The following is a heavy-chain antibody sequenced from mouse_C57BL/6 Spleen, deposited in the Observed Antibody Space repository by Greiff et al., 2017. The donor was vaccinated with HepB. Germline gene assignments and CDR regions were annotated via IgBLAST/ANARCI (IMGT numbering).Heavy chain of an antibody. V-gene: IGHV1-64*01. CDR2: IHPNSGST. J-gene: IGHJ4*01. Sequence: QVHVKQPGAELVKPGASVKLSCKASGYTFTSYWMHWVKQRPGQGLEWIGMIHPNSGSTNYNEKFKSKATLTVDKSSSTAYMQLSSLTSEDSAVYYCAPTYYYAMDYWGQGTSVTVSS. D-gene: IGHD4-1*02. CDR1: GYTFTSYW. CDR3: APTYYYAMDY.